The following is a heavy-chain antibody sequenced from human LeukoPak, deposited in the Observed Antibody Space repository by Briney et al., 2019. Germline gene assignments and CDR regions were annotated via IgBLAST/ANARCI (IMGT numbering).Heavy chain of an antibody. CDR3: ATNREYLSSGQNIDY. CDR2: IYHSEIT. Sequence: SETLSLTCTISGGSMSRSNWWSWVRQTPGKGLEWIGEIYHSEITSYNPSLKSRVTISVDKSKNQFSLKLTSVTAADTTVYYCATNREYLSSGQNIDYWGQGILVTVSS. D-gene: IGHD2/OR15-2a*01. V-gene: IGHV4-4*02. J-gene: IGHJ4*02. CDR1: GGSMSRSNW.